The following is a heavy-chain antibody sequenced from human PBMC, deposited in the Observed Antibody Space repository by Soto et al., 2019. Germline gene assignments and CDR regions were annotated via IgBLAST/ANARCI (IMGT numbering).Heavy chain of an antibody. J-gene: IGHJ6*02. CDR3: GRDGEGSSGWSNYYYYGMDV. Sequence: ESGGGLVQPGGSLRLSCAASGFTFSSYSMNWVRQAPGKGLEWVSYISSSSSTIYYADSVKGRFTISRDNAKNSLYLQMTGRRDGDRALFYCGRDGEGSSGWSNYYYYGMDVWGQGPTVPVS. V-gene: IGHV3-48*02. CDR1: GFTFSSYS. D-gene: IGHD6-19*01. CDR2: ISSSSSTI.